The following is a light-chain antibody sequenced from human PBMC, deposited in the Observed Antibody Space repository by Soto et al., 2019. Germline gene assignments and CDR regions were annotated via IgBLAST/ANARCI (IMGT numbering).Light chain of an antibody. Sequence: EIAMTQSPDTLSVSPGDRATLSCRASQGVRSDLAWYQQKAGQSPRLLIYGASTRAAETTARFSGSGSETEVTLTISSLQSDDFAVYYCQQYSKWQLTFGGGTEADI. CDR3: QQYSKWQLT. CDR1: QGVRSD. V-gene: IGKV3-15*01. CDR2: GAS. J-gene: IGKJ4*01.